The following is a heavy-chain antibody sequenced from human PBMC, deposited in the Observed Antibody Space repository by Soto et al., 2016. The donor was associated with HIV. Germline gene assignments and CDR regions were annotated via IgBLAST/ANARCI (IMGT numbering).Heavy chain of an antibody. CDR3: ARDIRNLGDYYDTSGYYYYFDY. Sequence: QVQLVQSGAEVKKPGASVKVSCKASGYTFTSYGISWVRQAPGQGLEWMGWISAYNGNTNYAQKFQGRVTMTTDASTSTAYMELRSLRSDDTAVCYCARDIRNLGDYYDTSGYYYYFDYWGQGTRSPSPQ. V-gene: IGHV1-18*01. CDR2: ISAYNGNT. D-gene: IGHD3-22*01. CDR1: GYTFTSYG. J-gene: IGHJ4*02.